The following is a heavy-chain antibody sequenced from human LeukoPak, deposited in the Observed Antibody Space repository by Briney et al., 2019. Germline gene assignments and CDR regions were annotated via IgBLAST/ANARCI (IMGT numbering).Heavy chain of an antibody. CDR2: IYHSGST. CDR3: ARADYSSTWSHDYYYMDV. CDR1: GYSISSGYN. V-gene: IGHV4-38-2*02. D-gene: IGHD6-13*01. Sequence: SETLSLTCTVSGYSISSGYNWGWIRQPPGEGLEWIGSIYHSGSTYYNPSLKSRVTISVDTSKNQFSLKLSSVTAADTAVYYCARADYSSTWSHDYYYMDVWGKGTTVTVSS. J-gene: IGHJ6*03.